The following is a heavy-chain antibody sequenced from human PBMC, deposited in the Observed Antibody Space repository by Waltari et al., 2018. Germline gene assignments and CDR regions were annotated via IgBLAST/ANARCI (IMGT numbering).Heavy chain of an antibody. CDR1: GGTFNDYT. Sequence: QVHLVQSGAEVKKPGSSVRVSCKASGGTFNDYTVTWVRQAPGQGLDWVESIIPFLGISKYAENLQDRVTITVDQSTNTAYMELRSLRSEDTGVYFCGRSGDLKGTLDYWGQGTLVTVSS. J-gene: IGHJ4*02. CDR2: IIPFLGIS. V-gene: IGHV1-69*02. D-gene: IGHD1-1*01. CDR3: GRSGDLKGTLDY.